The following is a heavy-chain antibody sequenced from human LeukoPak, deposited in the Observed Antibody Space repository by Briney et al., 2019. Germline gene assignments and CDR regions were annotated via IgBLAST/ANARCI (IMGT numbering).Heavy chain of an antibody. D-gene: IGHD3-3*01. CDR3: ASRESVFWSGYYTTDYYYYMDV. CDR2: IIPIFGTA. V-gene: IGHV1-69*05. CDR1: GGTFSSYA. Sequence: SVTVSCKASGGTFSSYAISWVRQAPGQGLEWMGGIIPIFGTANYAQKFQGRVTITTDESTSTAYMELSSLRSEDTAVYYCASRESVFWSGYYTTDYYYYMDVWGKGTTVTVSS. J-gene: IGHJ6*03.